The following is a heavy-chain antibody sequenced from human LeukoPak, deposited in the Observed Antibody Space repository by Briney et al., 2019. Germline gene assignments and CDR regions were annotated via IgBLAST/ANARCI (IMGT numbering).Heavy chain of an antibody. Sequence: PWRSLRLSCAASGFSFSSYAMHWVRQAPGKGLEWVAVISYDGSNEYYPDSVKGRFTISRDNSKNTLYLQMNSLRAEDTAVYYCARDSSGSYNWFDPWGQGTLVTVSS. CDR3: ARDSSGSYNWFDP. CDR2: ISYDGSNE. CDR1: GFSFSSYA. V-gene: IGHV3-30*04. D-gene: IGHD6-19*01. J-gene: IGHJ5*02.